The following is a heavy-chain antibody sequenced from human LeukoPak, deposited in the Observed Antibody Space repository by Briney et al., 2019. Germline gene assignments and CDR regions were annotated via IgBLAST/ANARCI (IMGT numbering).Heavy chain of an antibody. CDR3: ARGRALRYYYYMDV. J-gene: IGHJ6*03. CDR2: ISSSSSYI. CDR1: GFTFSSYS. Sequence: PGGCLRLSCAASGFTFSSYSMNWVRQAPGKGLEWVSSISSSSSYIYYADSVKGRFTISRDNAKNSLYLQMNSLRAEDTAVYYCARGRALRYYYYMDVWGKGTTVTVSS. V-gene: IGHV3-21*01.